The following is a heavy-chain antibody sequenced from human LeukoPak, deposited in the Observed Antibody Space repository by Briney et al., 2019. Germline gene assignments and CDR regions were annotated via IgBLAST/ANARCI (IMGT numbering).Heavy chain of an antibody. D-gene: IGHD6-6*01. V-gene: IGHV1-18*01. CDR1: GYTFTSYG. J-gene: IGHJ4*02. Sequence: ASVKVSCKASGYTFTSYGITWVRLAPGQGLEWMGWITPFNGNTNYAQKVQDRVTMTTDTSTSTADMELRSLRSDDTALYYCATDPGQLGSLDYWGQGTLVTVSS. CDR2: ITPFNGNT. CDR3: ATDPGQLGSLDY.